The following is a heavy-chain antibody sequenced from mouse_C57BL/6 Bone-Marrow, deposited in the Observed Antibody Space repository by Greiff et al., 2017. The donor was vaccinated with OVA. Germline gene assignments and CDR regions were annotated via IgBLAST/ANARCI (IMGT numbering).Heavy chain of an antibody. CDR1: GFTFSDYG. D-gene: IGHD2-3*01. V-gene: IGHV5-17*01. CDR3: AGGDGYYPAWFAY. J-gene: IGHJ3*01. Sequence: EVMLVESGGGLVKPGGSLKLSCAASGFTFSDYGMHWVRQAPEKGLEWVAYISSGSSTIYYADTVKGRFTISRDNAKNTLFLQMTSLRSEDTAMYYCAGGDGYYPAWFAYWGQGTLVTVSA. CDR2: ISSGSSTI.